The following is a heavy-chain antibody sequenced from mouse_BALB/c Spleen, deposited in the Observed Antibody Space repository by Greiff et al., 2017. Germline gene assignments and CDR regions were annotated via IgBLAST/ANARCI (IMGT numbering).Heavy chain of an antibody. CDR3: ARSGYGSSYVYAMDY. CDR1: GFTFSSFG. Sequence: DVHLVESGGGLVQPGGSRKLSCAASGFTFSSFGMHWVRQAPEKGLEWVAYISSGSSTIYYADTVKGRFTISRDNPKNTLFLQMTSLRSEDTAMYYCARSGYGSSYVYAMDYWGQGTSVTVSS. D-gene: IGHD1-1*01. J-gene: IGHJ4*01. V-gene: IGHV5-17*02. CDR2: ISSGSSTI.